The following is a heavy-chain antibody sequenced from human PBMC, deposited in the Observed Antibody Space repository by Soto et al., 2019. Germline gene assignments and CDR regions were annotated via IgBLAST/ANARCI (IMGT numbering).Heavy chain of an antibody. CDR3: ARGITGTTFPQGEPKNWFDP. CDR1: GGTFSSYA. V-gene: IGHV1-69*13. Sequence: AASVKVSCKASGGTFSSYAISWVRQAPGQGLEWMGGIIPIFGTANYAQKFQGRVTITADESTSTAYMEPSSLRSEDTAVYYCARGITGTTFPQGEPKNWFDPWGQGTLVTVSS. D-gene: IGHD1-7*01. CDR2: IIPIFGTA. J-gene: IGHJ5*02.